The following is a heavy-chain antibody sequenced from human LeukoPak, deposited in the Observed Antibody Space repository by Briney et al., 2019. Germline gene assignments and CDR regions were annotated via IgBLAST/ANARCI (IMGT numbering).Heavy chain of an antibody. CDR3: ARGRDDSSGYQFDY. D-gene: IGHD3-22*01. CDR1: GFTFSSYS. V-gene: IGHV3-21*04. Sequence: TGGSLRLSCAASGFTFSSYSMNWVRQAPGKGLEWVSSISSSSSYIYYADSVKGRFTISRDNSKNTLYLQMNSLRAEDTAVYYCARGRDDSSGYQFDYWGQGTLVTVSS. CDR2: ISSSSSYI. J-gene: IGHJ4*02.